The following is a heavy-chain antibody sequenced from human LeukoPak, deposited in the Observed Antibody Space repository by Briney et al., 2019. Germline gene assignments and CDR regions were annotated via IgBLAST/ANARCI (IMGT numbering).Heavy chain of an antibody. Sequence: SETLSLTCTVSGGSISSYYWSWIRQPPGKGLEWMGYIYYSGSTNYNPSLKSRVTISVDTSKNQFSLKLSSVTAADTAVYYCARDGRTTVTTNYYYGMDVWGQGTTVTVSS. CDR1: GGSISSYY. CDR2: IYYSGST. CDR3: ARDGRTTVTTNYYYGMDV. D-gene: IGHD4-17*01. V-gene: IGHV4-59*01. J-gene: IGHJ6*02.